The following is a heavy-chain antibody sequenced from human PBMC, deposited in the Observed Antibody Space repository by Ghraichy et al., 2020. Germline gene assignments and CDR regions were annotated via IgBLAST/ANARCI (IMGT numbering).Heavy chain of an antibody. CDR1: GYSFTSYW. CDR2: IYPGDSDT. Sequence: GSLNISCKGSGYSFTSYWIGWVRQMPGKGLEWMGIIYPGDSDTRYSPSFQGQVTISADKSISTAYLQWSSLKASDTAMYYCARTFYGDYDSLDAFDIWGQGTMVTVSS. D-gene: IGHD4-17*01. CDR3: ARTFYGDYDSLDAFDI. V-gene: IGHV5-51*01. J-gene: IGHJ3*02.